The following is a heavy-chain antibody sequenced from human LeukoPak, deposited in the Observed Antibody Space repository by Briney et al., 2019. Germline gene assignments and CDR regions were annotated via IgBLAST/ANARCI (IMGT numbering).Heavy chain of an antibody. D-gene: IGHD4-17*01. CDR3: ARFLAVDYGDARAFDI. CDR1: GFTVSSNY. J-gene: IGHJ3*02. CDR2: IYSGGST. Sequence: GGSLRLSCAASGFTVSSNYMSWVRQAPGKGLEWVSVIYSGGSTYYADSVKGRFTISRHNSKNTLYLQMNSLRAEDTAVYYCARFLAVDYGDARAFDIWGQGTMVTVSS. V-gene: IGHV3-53*04.